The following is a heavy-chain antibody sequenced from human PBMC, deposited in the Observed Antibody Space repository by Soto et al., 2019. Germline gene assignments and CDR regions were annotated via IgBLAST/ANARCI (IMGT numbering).Heavy chain of an antibody. CDR1: GGSISSGDYY. J-gene: IGHJ4*02. V-gene: IGHV4-30-4*01. CDR2: IYYSGST. Sequence: SETRSLTCTVSGGSISSGDYYWSWIRQPPGKGLEWIGYIYYSGSTYYNPSLKSRVTISVDTSKNQFSLKLSSVTAADTAVYYCARETVAALLFDYWGQGTLVTVSS. CDR3: ARETVAALLFDY. D-gene: IGHD6-6*01.